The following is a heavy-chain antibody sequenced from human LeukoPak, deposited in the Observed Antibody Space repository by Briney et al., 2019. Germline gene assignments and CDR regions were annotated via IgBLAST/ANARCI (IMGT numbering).Heavy chain of an antibody. CDR1: GASINTGGYY. CDR2: IFYSGRT. V-gene: IGHV4-31*03. J-gene: IGHJ6*03. Sequence: SETLSLTCTVSGASINTGGYYWSWIRQDPGGGLEWIGYIFYSGRTYYNPSFQSRVTISEDTSTNQFSLKFSSVTAADTAVYYCARVPAANYYHYMDVWGRGATVTVSS. CDR3: ARVPAANYYHYMDV. D-gene: IGHD2-2*01.